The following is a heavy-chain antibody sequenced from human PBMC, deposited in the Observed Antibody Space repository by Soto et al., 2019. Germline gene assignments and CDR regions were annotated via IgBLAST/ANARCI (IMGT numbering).Heavy chain of an antibody. J-gene: IGHJ5*02. CDR2: IIPIFGTA. CDR3: ANHAVVPAAIGWFDP. CDR1: GGTFSSYA. Sequence: SVKVSCKASGGTFSSYAISWVRQAPGQGLEWMGGIIPIFGTANYAQKFQGRVTITADKSTSTAYMELSSLRSEDTAVYYCANHAVVPAAIGWFDPWGQATVVTVSP. V-gene: IGHV1-69*06. D-gene: IGHD2-2*01.